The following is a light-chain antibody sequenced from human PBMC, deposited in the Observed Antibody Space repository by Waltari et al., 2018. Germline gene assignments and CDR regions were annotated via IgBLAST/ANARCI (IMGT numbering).Light chain of an antibody. CDR2: EVS. Sequence: QSALTQPASVSGSPGQSITISCTGATSDLFAYNYVSWYQQHPDKAPRLMIYEVSNRPSGVSNRFSGSKSGNTASLTISGLQAEDEADYYCFSYTTSSTWVFGGGTKLTVL. V-gene: IGLV2-14*01. J-gene: IGLJ3*02. CDR3: FSYTTSSTWV. CDR1: TSDLFAYNY.